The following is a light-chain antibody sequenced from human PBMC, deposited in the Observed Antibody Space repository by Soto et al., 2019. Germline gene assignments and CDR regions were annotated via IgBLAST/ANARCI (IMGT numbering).Light chain of an antibody. Sequence: EIVLTQSPASLSLSPGERATLSCRASQSVSSSYFAWYQQKPGQAPRLLIYGASNRATGIPDRFSGSGSGTDFTLTISRLEPEDFAVYYCHQYGSSPQTFGQGTKVDIK. V-gene: IGKV3-20*01. J-gene: IGKJ1*01. CDR1: QSVSSSY. CDR3: HQYGSSPQT. CDR2: GAS.